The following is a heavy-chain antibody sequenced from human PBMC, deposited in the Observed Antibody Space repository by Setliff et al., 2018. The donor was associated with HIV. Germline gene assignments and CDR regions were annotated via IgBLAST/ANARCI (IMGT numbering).Heavy chain of an antibody. CDR3: ARGWGHDGFDF. V-gene: IGHV4-34*01. D-gene: IGHD7-27*01. CDR1: GRSFSGYY. J-gene: IGHJ3*01. CDR2: INHSGGT. Sequence: PSETLSLTCAVYGRSFSGYYWNWIRQSPGKGLEWIGEINHSGGTNYNPSLKSRVTMSIDTSKNQFSLNVSSVTAADTAVYYCARGWGHDGFDFWGQGTMVTVPS.